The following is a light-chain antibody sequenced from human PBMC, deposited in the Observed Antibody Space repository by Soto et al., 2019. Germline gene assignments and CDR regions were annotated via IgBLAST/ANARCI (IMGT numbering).Light chain of an antibody. V-gene: IGLV2-14*01. CDR1: SSDIGGYKY. CDR3: ISYTSSGTLVV. Sequence: QSALTQPASVSGSPGQSITISCTRTSSDIGGYKYVSWYQQHPGKAPKLMIFEVSNRPSGVSNRFSGSKSGNTASLTISGFQADDDGDYYCISYTSSGTLVVFGGGTKLAVL. CDR2: EVS. J-gene: IGLJ2*01.